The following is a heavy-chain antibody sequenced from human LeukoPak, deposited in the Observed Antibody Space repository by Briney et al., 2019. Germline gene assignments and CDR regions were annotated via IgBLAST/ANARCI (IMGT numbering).Heavy chain of an antibody. CDR3: AREHKSYGDYPYYLNS. Sequence: SETLSLTCTVSCDSISSGVYYWSWIRQPAAKGLEFIGYINKEGGAYYIPRLKSRVSIPIDTSKNQCSLKLTSVTAADTAVYFCAREHKSYGDYPYYLNSWGQGTLVTDSS. J-gene: IGHJ4*02. CDR1: CDSISSGVYY. CDR2: INKEGGA. D-gene: IGHD4-17*01. V-gene: IGHV4-30-4*01.